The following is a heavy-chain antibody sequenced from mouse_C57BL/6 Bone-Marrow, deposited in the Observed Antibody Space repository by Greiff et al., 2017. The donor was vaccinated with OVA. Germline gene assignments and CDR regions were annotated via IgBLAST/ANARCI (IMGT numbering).Heavy chain of an antibody. J-gene: IGHJ1*03. CDR3: AREGLTTVVATDWYFDV. CDR2: ISYSGST. V-gene: IGHV3-1*01. Sequence: EVKLQESGPGMVKPSQSLSLTCTVTGYSITSGYDWHWIRHFPGNKLEWMGYISYSGSTNYNPSLKSRISITHDTSKNHFFLKLNSVTTEDTATYYCAREGLTTVVATDWYFDVWGTGTTVTGSS. D-gene: IGHD1-1*01. CDR1: GYSITSGYD.